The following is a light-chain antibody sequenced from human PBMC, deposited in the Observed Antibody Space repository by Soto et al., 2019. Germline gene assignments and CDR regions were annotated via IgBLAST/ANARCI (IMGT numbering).Light chain of an antibody. CDR3: QQYETFSGT. V-gene: IGKV1-5*02. CDR1: QSVSGW. J-gene: IGKJ1*01. CDR2: DAS. Sequence: IQMYKSHSNLTASVGNPVTVICRASQSVSGWLAWYQQKPGEAPKLLIYDASALPRGVPSRFSGSGSGTKFTLTIASLQPDDFATYYCQQYETFSGTFGPGTKVDIK.